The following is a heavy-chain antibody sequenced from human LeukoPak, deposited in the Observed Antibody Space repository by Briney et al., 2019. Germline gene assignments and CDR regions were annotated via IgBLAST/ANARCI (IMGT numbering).Heavy chain of an antibody. V-gene: IGHV4-30-2*01. J-gene: IGHJ5*02. CDR2: IYHSGST. Sequence: SQTLSLTCAVSGGSISSGGYSWSWIRQPPGKGLEWIGYIYHSGSTYYNPSLKSRVTISVDRSKNQFSLKLSSVTAADTAVYYCARVKSSGYPLVWFDPWGQGTLVTVSS. D-gene: IGHD3-22*01. CDR1: GGSISSGGYS. CDR3: ARVKSSGYPLVWFDP.